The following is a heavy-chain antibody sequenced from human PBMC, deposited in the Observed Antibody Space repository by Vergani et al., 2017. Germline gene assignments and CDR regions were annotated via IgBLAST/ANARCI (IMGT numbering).Heavy chain of an antibody. CDR1: GFTFSGSA. J-gene: IGHJ6*03. CDR2: IRSKANSYAT. CDR3: TRPAAEIRFLEWSYMDV. D-gene: IGHD3-3*01. Sequence: EVQLVESGGGLVQPGGSLKLSCAASGFTFSGSAMHWVRQASGKGLEWVGRIRSKANSYATAYAASVKGRFTISRDDSKNTAYLQMNSLKTEDTAVYYWTRPAAEIRFLEWSYMDVWGKGTTVTVSS. V-gene: IGHV3-73*02.